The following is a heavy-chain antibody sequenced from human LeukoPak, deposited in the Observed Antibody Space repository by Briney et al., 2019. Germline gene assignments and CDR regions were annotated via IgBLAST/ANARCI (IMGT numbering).Heavy chain of an antibody. CDR3: AKDSPVLTY. CDR2: ITDSGGGT. V-gene: IGHV3-23*01. CDR1: GFTFSSYS. J-gene: IGHJ4*02. Sequence: GGSLRLSCAASGFTFSSYSMSWVRPAPGKGLEWVSAITDSGGGTYYADSVKGRFTISRDNSKNTLYLQMNSLRVEDTAVYYCAKDSPVLTYWGQGTLVTVSS.